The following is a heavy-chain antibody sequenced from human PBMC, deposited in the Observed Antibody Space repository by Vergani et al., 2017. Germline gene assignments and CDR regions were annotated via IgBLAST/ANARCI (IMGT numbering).Heavy chain of an antibody. D-gene: IGHD3-22*01. Sequence: QVQLQESGPGLVKPSGTLSLTCAVSGGSISSSNWGSWVRQPPGKGLEWIGAIYHSGSTNYNPSLKRRVNISVDKSKNQFSLKLSSVTAADTAVYYCARVRYYYPYYYYMDVWGKGTTVTVSS. CDR1: GGSISSSNW. CDR3: ARVRYYYPYYYYMDV. J-gene: IGHJ6*03. CDR2: IYHSGST. V-gene: IGHV4-4*02.